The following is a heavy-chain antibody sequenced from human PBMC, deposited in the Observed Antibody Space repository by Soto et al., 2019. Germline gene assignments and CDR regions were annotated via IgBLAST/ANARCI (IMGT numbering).Heavy chain of an antibody. CDR2: IYYSGRT. CDR3: AKSNRGAYDTPDF. D-gene: IGHD3-22*01. CDR1: GGSISSSSYY. V-gene: IGHV4-39*01. Sequence: PSETLSLTCTVSGGSISSSSYYWGWIRQPPGKGLEWIGSIYYSGRTYYNPSLKSRVTISVDTSKNQFSLKLSSVTAADTAVYYCAKSNRGAYDTPDFWGQGAPVTVSS. J-gene: IGHJ4*02.